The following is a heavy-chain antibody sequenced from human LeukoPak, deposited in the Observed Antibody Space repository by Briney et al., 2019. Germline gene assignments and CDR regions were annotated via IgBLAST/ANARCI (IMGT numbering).Heavy chain of an antibody. J-gene: IGHJ4*02. CDR2: IWYDGSNK. Sequence: GGSLRLSCAASGFTFRNYWMSWVRQAPGKGLEWVAVIWYDGSNKYYADSVKGRFTISRDNSKNTLYLQMNSLRAEDTAVYYCAREKQWLVTGFDYWGQGTLVTVSS. CDR3: AREKQWLVTGFDY. V-gene: IGHV3-33*08. CDR1: GFTFRNYW. D-gene: IGHD6-19*01.